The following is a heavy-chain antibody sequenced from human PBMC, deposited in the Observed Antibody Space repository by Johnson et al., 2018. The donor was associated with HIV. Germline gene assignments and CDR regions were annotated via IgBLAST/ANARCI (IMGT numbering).Heavy chain of an antibody. CDR3: AKSPGKDHGGKSGAFDI. D-gene: IGHD4-23*01. J-gene: IGHJ3*02. V-gene: IGHV3-11*04. CDR1: GFTVSSNY. CDR2: ISGSGSII. Sequence: QVQLVESGGGLVQPGGSLRLSCAASGFTVSSNYMSWVRQAPGKGLEWVSSISGSGSIIYYADSVKGRFTISRDNAKNTLYLQMNSLRADDTAVYYCAKSPGKDHGGKSGAFDIWGQGTMVTVSS.